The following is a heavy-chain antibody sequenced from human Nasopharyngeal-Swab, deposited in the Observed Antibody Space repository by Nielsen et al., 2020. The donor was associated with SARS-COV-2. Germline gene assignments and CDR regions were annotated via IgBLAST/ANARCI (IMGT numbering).Heavy chain of an antibody. D-gene: IGHD6-13*01. CDR2: IYYSGST. CDR3: ARVAAAGGDV. J-gene: IGHJ6*02. Sequence: WIRQPPGKGLEWIGYIYYSGSTNYNPSLKSRVTISVDTSKNQFSLKLSSVTAADTAEYYCARVAAAGGDVWGQGTTVTVSS. V-gene: IGHV4-59*01.